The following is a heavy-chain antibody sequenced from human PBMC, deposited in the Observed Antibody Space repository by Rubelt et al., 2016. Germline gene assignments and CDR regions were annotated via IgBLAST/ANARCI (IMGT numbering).Heavy chain of an antibody. CDR3: ARREQQVVKRAFDV. CDR1: GGSFSGYY. CDR2: INHSGSS. J-gene: IGHJ3*01. D-gene: IGHD6-13*01. Sequence: QVVLRQWGAGLLKPSETLSLTCAVSGGSFSGYYWTWLRQAPGKELEWIAEINHSGSSNYGPSFHSRATISADTSKNQFSLNLNSMTGADTAMYYCARREQQVVKRAFDVWGQGTLVTVSS. V-gene: IGHV4-34*01.